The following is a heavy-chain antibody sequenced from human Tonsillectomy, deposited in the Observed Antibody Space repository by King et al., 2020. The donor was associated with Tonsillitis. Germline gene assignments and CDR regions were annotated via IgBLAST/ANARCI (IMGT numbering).Heavy chain of an antibody. CDR2: IRSKAENYGT. Sequence: VQLVESGGGLVQPGGSLRLSCAASGFRFSDSTMHWVRQASGKGLEWISRIRSKAENYGTAYVGLAIGRFSISRDDSHQTAFLQMDSLKTEDTAVYYCATSYTSGWTEFFDFWGQGILVTVSS. CDR1: GFRFSDST. D-gene: IGHD6-19*01. V-gene: IGHV3-73*02. J-gene: IGHJ4*02. CDR3: ATSYTSGWTEFFDF.